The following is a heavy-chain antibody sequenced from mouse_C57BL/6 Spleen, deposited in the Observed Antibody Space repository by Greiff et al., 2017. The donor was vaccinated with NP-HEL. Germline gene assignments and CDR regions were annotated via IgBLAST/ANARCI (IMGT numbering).Heavy chain of an antibody. D-gene: IGHD2-5*01. CDR1: GYTFTSYW. V-gene: IGHV1-64*01. Sequence: QVQLQQPGAELVKPGASVKLSCKASGYTFTSYWMHWVKQRPGQGLEWIGMIHPNSGSTNYNEKLKSKATLTVDKSSSTAYMQLSSLTSEDSAVYYCAKGGYYSNPYWYFDVWGTGTTVTVSS. CDR3: AKGGYYSNPYWYFDV. CDR2: IHPNSGST. J-gene: IGHJ1*03.